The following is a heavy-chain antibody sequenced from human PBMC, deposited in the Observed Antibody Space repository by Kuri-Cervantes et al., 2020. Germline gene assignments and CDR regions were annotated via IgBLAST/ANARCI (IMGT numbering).Heavy chain of an antibody. J-gene: IGHJ4*02. CDR1: GYTFTSYA. D-gene: IGHD3-9*01. Sequence: ASVKVSCKASGYTFTSYAMHWVRQAPGQRLEWMGWINAGNGNTKYSQKFQGRVTITRDTSASTAYMELSSLRSEDTAVYYCARAALRYFPLPYWGQGTLVTDSS. CDR3: ARAALRYFPLPY. V-gene: IGHV1-3*01. CDR2: INAGNGNT.